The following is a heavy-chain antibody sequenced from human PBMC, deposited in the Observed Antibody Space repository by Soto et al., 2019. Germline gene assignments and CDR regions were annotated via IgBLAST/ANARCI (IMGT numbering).Heavy chain of an antibody. J-gene: IGHJ5*02. Sequence: EVQLLESGGGLVQPGGSLRLSCAASGFTFSSYAMSWVRQAPGKGLEWVSAISGSGGSTYYADSVKGRFTISRDNSKNTLYLQMNSLRAEDTAVYYCAKDRQQSSRDIGLNWFDPWGQGTLVTVSS. CDR2: ISGSGGST. CDR1: GFTFSSYA. D-gene: IGHD2-8*01. CDR3: AKDRQQSSRDIGLNWFDP. V-gene: IGHV3-23*01.